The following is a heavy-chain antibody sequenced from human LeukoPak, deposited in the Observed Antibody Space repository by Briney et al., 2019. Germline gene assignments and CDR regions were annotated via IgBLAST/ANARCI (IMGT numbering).Heavy chain of an antibody. CDR1: GFTFSSYW. J-gene: IGHJ4*02. Sequence: PGGSLRLSCAASGFTFSSYWMYWVRQVPGKGLVWVSGINSDGRSTRYADSVKGRFTISRDNAKNTLYLQMNSLRAEDTAVYYCASYNWSFLNDYWGQGTLVTVSS. CDR3: ASYNWSFLNDY. D-gene: IGHD1-26*01. CDR2: INSDGRST. V-gene: IGHV3-74*01.